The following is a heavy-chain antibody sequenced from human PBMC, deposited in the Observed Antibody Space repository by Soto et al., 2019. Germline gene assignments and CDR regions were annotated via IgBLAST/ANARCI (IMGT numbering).Heavy chain of an antibody. D-gene: IGHD6-13*01. CDR1: GFTLSSYA. CDR2: ISYDGSNK. J-gene: IGHJ4*02. CDR3: AREAGTGGYYFDY. Sequence: GGSLRLSCAASGFTLSSYAMHWVRQAPGKGLEWVAVISYDGSNKYYADSVKGRFTISRDNSKNTLYLQMNSLRAEDTAVYYCAREAGTGGYYFDYWGQGTLVTVSS. V-gene: IGHV3-30-3*01.